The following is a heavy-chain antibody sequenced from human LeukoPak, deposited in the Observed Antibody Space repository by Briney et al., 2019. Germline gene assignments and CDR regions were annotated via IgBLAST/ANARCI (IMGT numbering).Heavy chain of an antibody. CDR2: ISSSSSNR. J-gene: IGHJ3*02. Sequence: GGSLRLSCAASGFTFSDYYMSWIRQAPGKGLEWVSFISSSSSNRNYADSVKGRFTISRDNAKNSLYLQMNSLRAEDTAVYYCAKEVQVERRKDGFDIWGQGTMVTVSS. D-gene: IGHD1-1*01. CDR3: AKEVQVERRKDGFDI. CDR1: GFTFSDYY. V-gene: IGHV3-11*06.